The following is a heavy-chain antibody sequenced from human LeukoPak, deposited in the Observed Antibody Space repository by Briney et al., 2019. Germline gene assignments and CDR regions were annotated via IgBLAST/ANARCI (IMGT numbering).Heavy chain of an antibody. D-gene: IGHD3-22*01. CDR2: IYPGDSDT. J-gene: IGHJ3*01. Sequence: PGESLKISCKGSGYRFASYWIGWVRQMPGKGLEWMGNIYPGDSDTRYSPPFQGQVTISADKSINTAYLQWSSLKASDTAMYFCARPNITYYYDSSGYDAFDVWGQGTMVTVSS. CDR3: ARPNITYYYDSSGYDAFDV. CDR1: GYRFASYW. V-gene: IGHV5-51*01.